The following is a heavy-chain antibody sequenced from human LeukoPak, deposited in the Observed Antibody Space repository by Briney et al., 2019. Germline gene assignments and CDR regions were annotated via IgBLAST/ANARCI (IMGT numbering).Heavy chain of an antibody. CDR3: AKDPRIAVAGSVSDY. V-gene: IGHV3-30*18. D-gene: IGHD6-19*01. Sequence: GGSLSLSCAASGFTFSNYGMHWVRQAPGKGLEWVAVISYDGSNKFYADSVRGRLTISRVNSRNTLYLQMNSLRAEDTAVYYCAKDPRIAVAGSVSDYWGQGTLVTVSS. CDR1: GFTFSNYG. CDR2: ISYDGSNK. J-gene: IGHJ4*02.